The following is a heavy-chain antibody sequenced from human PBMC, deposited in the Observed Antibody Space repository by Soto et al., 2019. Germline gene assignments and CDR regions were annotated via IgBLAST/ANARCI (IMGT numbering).Heavy chain of an antibody. J-gene: IGHJ4*02. D-gene: IGHD1-1*01. CDR1: GFTFNRHW. V-gene: IGHV3-7*01. CDR2: IKEDGREK. Sequence: EVQLVESGGGLVQPGGSLRLSCAVSGFTFNRHWMSWVRQTPGKGLEWVASIKEDGREKSYVDSVKGRFTLSRDNAKNSLFLQINSLRVEDTAVSYCGRTGWNPPDDWGQGSLVTVSS. CDR3: GRTGWNPPDD.